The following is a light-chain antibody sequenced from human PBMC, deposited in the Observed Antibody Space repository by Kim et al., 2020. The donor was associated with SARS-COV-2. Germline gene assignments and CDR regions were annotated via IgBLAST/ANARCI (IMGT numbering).Light chain of an antibody. CDR3: ATWDDSLNGVV. CDR2: AND. CDR1: SSNIGSNA. Sequence: GQRVTSSCSGSSSNIGSNAVNWYQHLPGTAPKLLIYANDQRPSGVPDRLSGSKSGTSASLAISGIQSEDEADYYCATWDDSLNGVVFGGGTKVTVL. V-gene: IGLV1-44*01. J-gene: IGLJ2*01.